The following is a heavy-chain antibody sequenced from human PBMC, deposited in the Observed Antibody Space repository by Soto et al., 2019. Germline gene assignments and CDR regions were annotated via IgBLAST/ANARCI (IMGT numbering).Heavy chain of an antibody. CDR3: AMTLYCSGGSCYSGADWNFDY. CDR1: GYTFTSYA. CDR2: INAGNGNT. V-gene: IGHV1-3*01. J-gene: IGHJ4*02. Sequence: GASVKVSCKASGYTFTSYAMHWVRQAPGQRLEWMGWINAGNGNTKYSQKFQGRVTITRDTSASTAYMELSSLRSEDTAVYYCAMTLYCSGGSCYSGADWNFDYWGQGTLVTVSS. D-gene: IGHD2-15*01.